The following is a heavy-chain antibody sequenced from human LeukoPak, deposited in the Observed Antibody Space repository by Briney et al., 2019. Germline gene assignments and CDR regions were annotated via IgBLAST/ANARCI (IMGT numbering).Heavy chain of an antibody. V-gene: IGHV3-11*04. J-gene: IGHJ6*02. Sequence: PGGSLRLSCAASGFTFSDYYMSWIRQAPGKGLEWVSYISSSGSTIYYADSVKGRFTISRDNAKNSLYLQMNSLRAEDTAVYYCARDSGYCSGGSCYSHYYYYYYGMDVWGQGTTVTVSS. CDR2: ISSSGSTI. D-gene: IGHD2-15*01. CDR3: ARDSGYCSGGSCYSHYYYYYYGMDV. CDR1: GFTFSDYY.